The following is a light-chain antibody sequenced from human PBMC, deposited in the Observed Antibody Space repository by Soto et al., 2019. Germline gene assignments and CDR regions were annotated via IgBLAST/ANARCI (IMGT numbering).Light chain of an antibody. CDR3: SSYTSSSTRYYV. CDR1: SSDVGGYNY. Sequence: QSALTRPASVSGSPGQSITISCTGTSSDVGGYNYVSWYQQHPGKAPKLMIYDVSNRPSGVSNRFSGSKSGNTASLTISGLQAEDEADYYCSSYTSSSTRYYVFGTGTKLTVL. V-gene: IGLV2-14*01. CDR2: DVS. J-gene: IGLJ1*01.